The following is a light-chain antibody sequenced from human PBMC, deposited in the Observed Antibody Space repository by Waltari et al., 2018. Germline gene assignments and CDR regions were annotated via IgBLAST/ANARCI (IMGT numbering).Light chain of an antibody. V-gene: IGLV2-14*03. CDR3: SSYTSSTYLV. Sequence: QSALTQPASVSGSPGQSLPSTCTGTSSDVGGYNDVPCYQQHPVKAPELMIYDVSNLPSGFSNRFSGSKSGNTASLTISGLQAEDEADYYCSSYTSSTYLVFGGGTKLTVL. CDR1: SSDVGGYND. CDR2: DVS. J-gene: IGLJ2*01.